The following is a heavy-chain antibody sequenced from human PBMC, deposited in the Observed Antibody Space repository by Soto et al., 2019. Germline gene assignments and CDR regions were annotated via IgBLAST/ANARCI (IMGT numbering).Heavy chain of an antibody. CDR1: GYTFTSYY. Sequence: ASVKVSCKASGYTFTSYYMHWVRQAPGQGLEWMGIINPSGGSTSYAQKFQGRVTMTRDTSTSTVYMELSSLRSEDTAVYYCLRTGYCSGGRCYWIGAFDIWGQGTMVTVSS. CDR3: LRTGYCSGGRCYWIGAFDI. D-gene: IGHD2-15*01. J-gene: IGHJ3*02. CDR2: INPSGGST. V-gene: IGHV1-46*01.